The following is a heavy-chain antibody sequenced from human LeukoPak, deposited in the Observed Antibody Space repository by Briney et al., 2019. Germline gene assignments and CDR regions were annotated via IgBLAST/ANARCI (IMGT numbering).Heavy chain of an antibody. CDR1: GGSFSGYF. Sequence: SETLSLTCAVYGGSFSGYFWSWIRQPPGKGLEWIGEINHSGSTYYNPSLKSRVTISIDTSKNQFSLNLRSVTAADTAVYYCARGQYRRDYWSQGTLVTVSS. J-gene: IGHJ4*02. V-gene: IGHV4-34*01. CDR3: ARGQYRRDY. D-gene: IGHD2/OR15-2a*01. CDR2: INHSGST.